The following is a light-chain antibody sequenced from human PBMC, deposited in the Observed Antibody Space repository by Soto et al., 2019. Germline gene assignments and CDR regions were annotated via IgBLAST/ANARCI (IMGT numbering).Light chain of an antibody. Sequence: QSVLTQPRSVSGSPGQSVTISCTGSSSDVGDYNYVSWYQQHPGKAPKLMISDVSKRPSGVPDRFSGSKSGNTASLTISGLQAEDEADYYCCSYAGSNTLYVFGTGTKVTV. J-gene: IGLJ1*01. CDR3: CSYAGSNTLYV. CDR2: DVS. CDR1: SSDVGDYNY. V-gene: IGLV2-11*01.